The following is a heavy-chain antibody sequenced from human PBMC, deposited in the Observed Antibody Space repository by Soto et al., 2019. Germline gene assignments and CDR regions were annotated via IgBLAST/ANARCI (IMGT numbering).Heavy chain of an antibody. D-gene: IGHD3-16*01. CDR2: IYYSGST. V-gene: IGHV4-30-4*01. CDR3: ARSRSYYDYVWGSLALDYFDY. CDR1: GGSISSGDYY. Sequence: SETLSLTCTVSGGSISSGDYYWSWIRQPPGKGLEWIGYIYYSGSTYYNPSLKSRVTISVDTSKNQFSLKLSSVTAADTAVYYCARSRSYYDYVWGSLALDYFDYWGQGTLVTVSS. J-gene: IGHJ4*02.